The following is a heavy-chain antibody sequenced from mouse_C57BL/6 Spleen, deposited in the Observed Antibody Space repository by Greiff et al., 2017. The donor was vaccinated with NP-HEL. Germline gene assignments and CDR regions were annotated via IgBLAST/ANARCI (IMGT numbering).Heavy chain of an antibody. CDR1: GFTFSDYG. CDR3: ARDSNYHYYAMDY. V-gene: IGHV5-17*01. D-gene: IGHD2-5*01. Sequence: EVMLVESGGGLVKPGGSLKLSCAASGFTFSDYGMHWVRQAPEKGLEWVAYISSGSSTIYYADTVQGRFTISRDNAKNTLFLTMTSLRSEDTAMYYCARDSNYHYYAMDYWGQGTSATVSS. CDR2: ISSGSSTI. J-gene: IGHJ4*01.